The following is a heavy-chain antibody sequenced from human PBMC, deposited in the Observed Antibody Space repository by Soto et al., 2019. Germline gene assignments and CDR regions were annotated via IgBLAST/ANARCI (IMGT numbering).Heavy chain of an antibody. CDR2: IYYSGST. Sequence: SETLSLTCTVSGGSISSGGYYWSWIRQHPGKGLEWIGYIYYSGSTYYNPSLKSRVTISVDTSKNQFSLKLSSVTAADTAVYYCAKEGYSSSKGAFDYWGQGTLVTVSS. D-gene: IGHD6-13*01. CDR1: GGSISSGGYY. J-gene: IGHJ4*02. CDR3: AKEGYSSSKGAFDY. V-gene: IGHV4-31*03.